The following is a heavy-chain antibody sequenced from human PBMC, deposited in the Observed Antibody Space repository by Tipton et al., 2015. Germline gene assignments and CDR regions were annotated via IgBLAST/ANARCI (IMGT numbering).Heavy chain of an antibody. Sequence: QVQLVQSGAEVKKPGASVKVSCKTAGYPFTSYGISWVRQAPGQGLEWMGWISPYNGNTKYAQKFQGRVTVTTDASTNTAYMELTTLRSDDTAMYYCARENSMWYPYFDYWGQGTLVTVSS. CDR2: ISPYNGNT. V-gene: IGHV1-18*01. D-gene: IGHD6-13*01. J-gene: IGHJ4*02. CDR3: ARENSMWYPYFDY. CDR1: GYPFTSYG.